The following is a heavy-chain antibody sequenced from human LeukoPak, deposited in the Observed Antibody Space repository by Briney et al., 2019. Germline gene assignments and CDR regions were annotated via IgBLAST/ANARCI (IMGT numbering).Heavy chain of an antibody. CDR1: GFTFSAYA. V-gene: IGHV3-23*05. D-gene: IGHD6-13*01. J-gene: IGHJ6*02. Sequence: PGGSLRLSCEASGFTFSAYAMTWVRQAPGKGLEWVSSVGSDNKPHYSESVKGRFAISRDNSKNTLYLQMNSLRAEDTAVYYCARGQPPSYYDMDVWGQGTTVSVSS. CDR2: VGSDNKP. CDR3: ARGQPPSYYDMDV.